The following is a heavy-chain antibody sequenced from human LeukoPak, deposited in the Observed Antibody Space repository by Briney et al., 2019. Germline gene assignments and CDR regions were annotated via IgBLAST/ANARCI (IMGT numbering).Heavy chain of an antibody. Sequence: SETLSLTCAAYGGSFSGYYWNWIRQPPGKGLEWIGEINHSGSTHYNPSLKSRVTMSVDTSKNQFSMKLSSVTAADTAVYYCARDETTPLPGAYWGQGTLVTVSS. CDR1: GGSFSGYY. D-gene: IGHD4-17*01. V-gene: IGHV4-34*01. CDR2: INHSGST. CDR3: ARDETTPLPGAY. J-gene: IGHJ4*02.